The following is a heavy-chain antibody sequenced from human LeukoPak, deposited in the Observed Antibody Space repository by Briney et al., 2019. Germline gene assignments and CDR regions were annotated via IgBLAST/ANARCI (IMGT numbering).Heavy chain of an antibody. Sequence: GGSLRLSCAASGFTFDDYGMSWVRQAPGKGLEWLGNINPDASTKNYAASVRGRFTFSRDNAKNSLYLHMSSLRAEDTAIYYCARDRAFSTFDYWGRGTLVTVSS. J-gene: IGHJ4*02. CDR1: GFTFDDYG. V-gene: IGHV3-7*01. D-gene: IGHD2-2*01. CDR2: INPDASTK. CDR3: ARDRAFSTFDY.